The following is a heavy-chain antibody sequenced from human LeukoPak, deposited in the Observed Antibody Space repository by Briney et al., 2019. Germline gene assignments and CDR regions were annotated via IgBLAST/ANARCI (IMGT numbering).Heavy chain of an antibody. CDR1: GGSLTDGDYY. Sequence: PSETLSLTCTVSGGSLTDGDYYWGWVRQPPGKGLEWIGEINHSGSTNYNSSLKSRVTISVDTSKNQFSLKLSSVTAADTAVYYCARHLSWSWYYGYFDIWGQGTMVTVSS. J-gene: IGHJ3*02. D-gene: IGHD3-16*01. CDR3: ARHLSWSWYYGYFDI. CDR2: INHSGST. V-gene: IGHV4-34*01.